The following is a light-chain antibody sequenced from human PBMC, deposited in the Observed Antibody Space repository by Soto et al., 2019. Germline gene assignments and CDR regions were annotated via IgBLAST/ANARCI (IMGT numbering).Light chain of an antibody. J-gene: IGKJ4*01. CDR1: QSVSSSY. Sequence: EIVLTQSPGTLSLSPGERATRSCRASQSVSSSYLAWYQQKPGQAPRLLIYGASSRATGIPDRFSGSGSGTDFNLTISRLEPEDFAVYYCQQYGSSPLTFGGGTKVEIQ. V-gene: IGKV3-20*01. CDR3: QQYGSSPLT. CDR2: GAS.